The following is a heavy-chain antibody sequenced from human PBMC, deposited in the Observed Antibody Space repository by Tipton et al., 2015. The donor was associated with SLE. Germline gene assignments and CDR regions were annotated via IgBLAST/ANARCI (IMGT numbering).Heavy chain of an antibody. J-gene: IGHJ2*01. CDR3: AKDRGGYCSSTSCSLYSY. CDR1: GFTFSSYA. CDR2: ISYDGSNK. V-gene: IGHV3-30-3*01. D-gene: IGHD2-2*01. Sequence: SLRLSCAASGFTFSSYAMHWVRQAPGKGLEWVAVISYDGSNKYYADSVKGRFTISRDNSKNTLYLQMNSLRAEDTAVYYCAKDRGGYCSSTSCSLYSYWGRGTLVTVSS.